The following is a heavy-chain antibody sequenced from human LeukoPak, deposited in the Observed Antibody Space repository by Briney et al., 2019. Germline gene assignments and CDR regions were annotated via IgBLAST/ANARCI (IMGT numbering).Heavy chain of an antibody. CDR3: ARLDITFGRGIVNAGSNY. D-gene: IGHD3-16*02. Sequence: ASVKVSCKASGYTFSSYAINWVRQAPGQGLEWMGWISGYDGNTNYAQKFQGRVTMTTDTSTNTAYMEVKSLRSDDTAVYYCARLDITFGRGIVNAGSNYWGQGTLVTVSS. CDR2: ISGYDGNT. CDR1: GYTFSSYA. V-gene: IGHV1-18*01. J-gene: IGHJ4*02.